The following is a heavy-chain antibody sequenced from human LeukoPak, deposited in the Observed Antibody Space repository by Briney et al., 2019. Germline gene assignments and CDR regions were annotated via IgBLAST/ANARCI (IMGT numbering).Heavy chain of an antibody. D-gene: IGHD1-26*01. Sequence: GGSLRLSCAASGFTFSSYAMSWVRQAPGKGLEWVSAISGSGGSTYYADSVKGRFTISRDNSKNTLYLQMNSLRAEDTAVYYCAKVSWSSGSYSGGYWGQGTLVTVSS. CDR1: GFTFSSYA. V-gene: IGHV3-23*01. J-gene: IGHJ4*02. CDR2: ISGSGGST. CDR3: AKVSWSSGSYSGGY.